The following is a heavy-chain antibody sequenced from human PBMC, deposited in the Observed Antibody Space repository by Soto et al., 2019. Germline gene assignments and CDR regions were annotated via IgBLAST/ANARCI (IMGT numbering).Heavy chain of an antibody. J-gene: IGHJ4*02. V-gene: IGHV3-15*01. CDR3: TAAYGDYASDY. Sequence: EVQLVESGGGLVEPGGSLKISCGTSGVTFAHAWMNWVRQAPGKGLQWVGRITSKSGGGTPDYAAPVKGRFTISRDDSENKVFLQMTSLKTEDTAVYFCTAAYGDYASDYWGQGTLVVVSS. CDR2: ITSKSGGGTP. D-gene: IGHD2-2*01. CDR1: GVTFAHAW.